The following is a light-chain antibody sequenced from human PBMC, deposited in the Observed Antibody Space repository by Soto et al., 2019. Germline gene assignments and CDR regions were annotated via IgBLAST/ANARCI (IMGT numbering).Light chain of an antibody. V-gene: IGKV3-20*01. Sequence: EIVLTQSPATLYLSPGERATLSCRAGQNIGTSLFWSQQKPGQSPRLLIYGASNRATGIPDRFSGSGSGTDFILTINRLEPEDFAVYYCQEFASNFGGGTKVDI. CDR2: GAS. J-gene: IGKJ4*01. CDR3: QEFASN. CDR1: QNIGTS.